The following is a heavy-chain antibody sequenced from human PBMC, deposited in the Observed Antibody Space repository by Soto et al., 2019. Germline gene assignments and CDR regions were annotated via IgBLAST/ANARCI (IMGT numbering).Heavy chain of an antibody. D-gene: IGHD6-6*01. V-gene: IGHV3-23*01. CDR1: GFTFSTYA. J-gene: IGHJ4*02. Sequence: EVQLLESGGGLVQPGGSLRLSCAASGFTFSTYAMSWVRQAPGKGLEWVSAISGTGGSTYYADSVKGRFTISRDNSKNTLYLRMNSVRAEDTAVYYCAKNWYTTSSSSSHWGQGTLVTVSS. CDR2: ISGTGGST. CDR3: AKNWYTTSSSSSH.